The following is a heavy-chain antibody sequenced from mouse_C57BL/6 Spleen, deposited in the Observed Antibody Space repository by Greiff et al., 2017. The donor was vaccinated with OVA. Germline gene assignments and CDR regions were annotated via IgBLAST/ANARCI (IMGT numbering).Heavy chain of an antibody. CDR3: ARYGEFYWYFEV. V-gene: IGHV7-3*01. Sequence: EVKLVESGGGLVQPGGSLSLSCAASGFTFTDYYMSWVRQPPGKALEWLGFIRNKANGYTTEYSASVRGRFTISRDNSQSILYLQMNALRAEDSATYYGARYGEFYWYFEVGGTGTTVTVSS. J-gene: IGHJ1*03. CDR1: GFTFTDYY. CDR2: IRNKANGYTT.